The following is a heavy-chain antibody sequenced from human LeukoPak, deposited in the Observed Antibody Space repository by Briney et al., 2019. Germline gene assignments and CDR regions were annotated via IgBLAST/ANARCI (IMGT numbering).Heavy chain of an antibody. V-gene: IGHV4-34*01. J-gene: IGHJ4*02. CDR1: GGSFSGYY. CDR2: INHSGST. Sequence: SETLSLTCAVYGGSFSGYYWSWIRQPPGKGLEWTGEINHSGSTNYNPSLKSRVTISVDTSKNQFSLKLSSVTAADTAVYYCARGKARRGSSSRQTNLYFDYWGQGTLVTVSS. D-gene: IGHD6-13*01. CDR3: ARGKARRGSSSRQTNLYFDY.